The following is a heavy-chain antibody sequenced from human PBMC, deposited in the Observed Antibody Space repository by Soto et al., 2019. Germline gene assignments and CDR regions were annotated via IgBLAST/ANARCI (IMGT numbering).Heavy chain of an antibody. CDR2: ISYDGSNK. Sequence: GGSLRLSCAASGFTFSSYAMHWVRQAPGKGLEWVAVISYDGSNKYYADSVKGRFTISRDNSKNTLYLQMNSLRAEDTAVYYCARDTGYVYAFSQTTGPFDYWGQGTLVTVSS. D-gene: IGHD2-8*01. CDR3: ARDTGYVYAFSQTTGPFDY. J-gene: IGHJ4*02. V-gene: IGHV3-30-3*01. CDR1: GFTFSSYA.